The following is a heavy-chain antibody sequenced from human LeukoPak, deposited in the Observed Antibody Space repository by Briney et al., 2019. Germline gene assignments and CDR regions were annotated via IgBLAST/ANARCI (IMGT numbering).Heavy chain of an antibody. CDR1: GFTFSSYA. J-gene: IGHJ3*02. CDR2: ISGSGGST. CDR3: ARGLGSSTSRHTFDI. Sequence: GGSLRLSCAASGFTFSSYAMSWVRQAPGKGLEWVSAISGSGGSTYYADSVKGRFTISRDNSKNTLYLQMNSLSAEDTAIYYCARGLGSSTSRHTFDIWGQGTMVTVSS. V-gene: IGHV3-23*01. D-gene: IGHD2-2*01.